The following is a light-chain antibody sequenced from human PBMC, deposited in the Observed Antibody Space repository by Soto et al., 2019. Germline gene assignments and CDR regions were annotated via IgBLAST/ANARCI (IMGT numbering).Light chain of an antibody. CDR1: RFNVGSGYE. V-gene: IGLV1-40*01. CDR2: GNS. Sequence: QSVLTQPPSVSGAPGQRVTISCTGNRFNVGSGYEVHWYQQVPGTAPRLLIHGNSNRPSGVPDRFSGFASGTSASLAITGLQAEDEADYYCQSYDITLSGHVFGTGTKVTV. J-gene: IGLJ1*01. CDR3: QSYDITLSGHV.